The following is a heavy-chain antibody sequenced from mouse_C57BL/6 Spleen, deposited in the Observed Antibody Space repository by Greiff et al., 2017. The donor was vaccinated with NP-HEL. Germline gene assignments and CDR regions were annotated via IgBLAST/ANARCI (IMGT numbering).Heavy chain of an antibody. CDR2: IYPGDGDT. V-gene: IGHV1-82*01. D-gene: IGHD2-3*01. CDR3: ARSMIYDGYSTGYFDV. CDR1: GYAFSSSW. J-gene: IGHJ1*03. Sequence: QVHVKQSGPELVKPGASVKISCKASGYAFSSSWMNWVKQRPGKGLEWIGRIYPGDGDTNYNGKFKGKATLTADKSSSTAYMQLSSLTSEDSAVYFCARSMIYDGYSTGYFDVWGTGTTVTVSS.